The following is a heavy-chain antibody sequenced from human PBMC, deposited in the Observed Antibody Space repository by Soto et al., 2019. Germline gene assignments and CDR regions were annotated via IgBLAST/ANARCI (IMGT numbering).Heavy chain of an antibody. V-gene: IGHV4-34*01. CDR3: ARLMVRGVIQYNWFDP. Sequence: PSETLSLTCAVYGGSFSGYYWSWIRQPPGKGLEWIGEINHSGSTNYNPSLKSRVTISVDTSKNQFSLKLSSVTAADTAVYYCARLMVRGVIQYNWFDPWGQGTLVT. D-gene: IGHD3-10*01. CDR1: GGSFSGYY. CDR2: INHSGST. J-gene: IGHJ5*02.